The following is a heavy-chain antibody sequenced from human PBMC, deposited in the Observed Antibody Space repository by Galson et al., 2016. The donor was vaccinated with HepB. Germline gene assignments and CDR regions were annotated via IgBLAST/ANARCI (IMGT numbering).Heavy chain of an antibody. D-gene: IGHD6-13*01. J-gene: IGHJ4*02. CDR2: IYYSGST. CDR1: GGSISRSSDY. Sequence: ETLSLTCSVSGGSISRSSDYWGWIRQPPGKGLEWIGTIYYSGSTYYNPSLNSRVTISVDTSKNQFSLKVSSVTAADTAVYYCARRAAAGNFDYWGQGTLVTVSS. V-gene: IGHV4-39*07. CDR3: ARRAAAGNFDY.